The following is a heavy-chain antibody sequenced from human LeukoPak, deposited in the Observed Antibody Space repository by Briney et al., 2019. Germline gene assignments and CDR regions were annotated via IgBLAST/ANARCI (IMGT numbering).Heavy chain of an antibody. Sequence: LAGGPLRLSCAASGFPFISYWMSWVRQAPGKGLGWVATIKQDGSEKYYVDSVKGRFTISRDNAKNSLYLQMNSLRAEDTAVYYCARDLYYYDSSGYSNFDYWGQGTLVTVSS. V-gene: IGHV3-7*01. J-gene: IGHJ4*02. CDR1: GFPFISYW. D-gene: IGHD3-22*01. CDR2: IKQDGSEK. CDR3: ARDLYYYDSSGYSNFDY.